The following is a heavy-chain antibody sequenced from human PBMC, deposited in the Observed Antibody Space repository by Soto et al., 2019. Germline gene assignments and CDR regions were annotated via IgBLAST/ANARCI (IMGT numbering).Heavy chain of an antibody. CDR3: ARSLPMVRGVIRGGYYFDY. J-gene: IGHJ4*02. V-gene: IGHV1-46*01. CDR2: INPSGGST. CDR1: GYTFTSYY. Sequence: QVQLVQSGAEVKKPGASVKVSCKASGYTFTSYYMHWVRQAPGQGLEWMGIINPSGGSTSYAQKFQGRVTMTRDTSTSTVYMELSSLRSEDTAVYYCARSLPMVRGVIRGGYYFDYWGQGTLVTVSS. D-gene: IGHD3-10*01.